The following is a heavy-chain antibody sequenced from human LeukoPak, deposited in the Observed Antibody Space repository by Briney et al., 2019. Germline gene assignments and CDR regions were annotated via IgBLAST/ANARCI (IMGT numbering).Heavy chain of an antibody. J-gene: IGHJ6*03. CDR1: GFTFDDYG. D-gene: IGHD1-26*01. Sequence: GGSLRLSCAASGFTFDDYGMSWVRQAPGKGLEWVSGINWNGGSTYYADSVKGRFTISRDNSKDTLYLQMNSLRAEDTAVYYCAREGIVGATYYYYYMDVWGKGTTVTVSS. V-gene: IGHV3-20*04. CDR2: INWNGGST. CDR3: AREGIVGATYYYYYMDV.